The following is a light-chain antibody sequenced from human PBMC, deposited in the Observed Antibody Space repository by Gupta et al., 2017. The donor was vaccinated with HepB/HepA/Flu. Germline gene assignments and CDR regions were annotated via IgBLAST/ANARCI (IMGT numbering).Light chain of an antibody. CDR2: KNN. CDR3: SAWDSSLSAQV. CDR1: SNNVGNQG. V-gene: IGLV10-54*04. J-gene: IGLJ2*01. Sequence: QAGLTQPPSVSKGLRQTATLTCTGNSNNVGNQGAAWLQQHQGHPPKLLSYKNNNRPSGISERFAASRSGNTASLTITGLQPEDEADYYCSAWDSSLSAQVFGRGTKLTVL.